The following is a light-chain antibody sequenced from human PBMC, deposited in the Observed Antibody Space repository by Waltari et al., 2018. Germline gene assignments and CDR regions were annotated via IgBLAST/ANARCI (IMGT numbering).Light chain of an antibody. V-gene: IGLV1-51*01. J-gene: IGLJ1*01. CDR3: GTWDSSLSAYV. CDR2: DNN. CDR1: SSNTGNNY. Sequence: QSVLTQPPSVSAAPGQKVTISCSGSSSNTGNNYVSCYQHLPGTAPKLLIYDNNKRPSGIPDRFSGSKSGTSATLGITGLQTGDEADYYCGTWDSSLSAYVFGTGTKVTVL.